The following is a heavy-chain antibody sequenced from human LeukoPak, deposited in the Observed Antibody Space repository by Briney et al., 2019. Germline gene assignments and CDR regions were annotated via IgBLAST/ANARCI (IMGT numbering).Heavy chain of an antibody. CDR1: GFTFSTYG. V-gene: IGHV3-30*18. CDR2: TSHDGSDK. D-gene: IGHD2/OR15-2a*01. Sequence: GRSLRLSCAASGFTFSTYGMHWVRQAPGKGLEWVAMTSHDGSDKYYADSVKGRFTISRDNSKNTLYLQMNSLRVEDTAVYYCAKNLHCNGWLNFFDPWGQGTLANVSS. CDR3: AKNLHCNGWLNFFDP. J-gene: IGHJ5*02.